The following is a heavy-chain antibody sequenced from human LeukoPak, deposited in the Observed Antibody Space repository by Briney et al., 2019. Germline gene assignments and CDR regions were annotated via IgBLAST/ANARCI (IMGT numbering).Heavy chain of an antibody. CDR1: GFTYSHYG. CDR3: AKDAQRGFDYSNSLEY. Sequence: PGGSLRLSCAASGFTYSHYGMHRVRQAPGKGLEWVAVIWSDGTEKYYADPVKGRFTISRDNSKNMLYLQMNSLRGEDTGVYYCAKDAQRGFDYSNSLEYWGLGALVTVSS. CDR2: IWSDGTEK. V-gene: IGHV3-33*06. J-gene: IGHJ4*02. D-gene: IGHD4-11*01.